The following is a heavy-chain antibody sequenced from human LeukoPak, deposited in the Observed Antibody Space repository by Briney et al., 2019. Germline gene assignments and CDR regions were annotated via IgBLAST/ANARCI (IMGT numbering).Heavy chain of an antibody. D-gene: IGHD3-22*01. J-gene: IGHJ4*02. CDR3: ARVSYDSSGFDY. Sequence: GGSLRLSCAASGITFSDCYMSWIRQAPGKGLEWVSYISNTGSSMYYADSVKGRFTISRDNAKNSLYLQMNSLRAEDTAVYYCARVSYDSSGFDYWGQGTLVTVSS. CDR2: ISNTGSSM. CDR1: GITFSDCY. V-gene: IGHV3-11*04.